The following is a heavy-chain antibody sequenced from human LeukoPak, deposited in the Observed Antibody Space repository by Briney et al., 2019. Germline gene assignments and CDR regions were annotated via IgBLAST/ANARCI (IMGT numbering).Heavy chain of an antibody. J-gene: IGHJ4*02. CDR3: AGLIVGATFEYFDY. V-gene: IGHV4-4*07. Sequence: SETLSLTCTVSGGSISSYYWSWIRQPAGKGLEWIGRIYTSGSTNYNPSLKSRVTMSVDTSKNQFSPKLSSVTAADTAVYYCAGLIVGATFEYFDYWGQGTLVTVSS. CDR1: GGSISSYY. D-gene: IGHD1-26*01. CDR2: IYTSGST.